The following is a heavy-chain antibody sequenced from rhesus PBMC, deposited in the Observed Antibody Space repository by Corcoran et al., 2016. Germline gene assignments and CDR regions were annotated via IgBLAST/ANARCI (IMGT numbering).Heavy chain of an antibody. CDR2: ISYDGSTK. Sequence: EVQLVESGGGLAKPGGSLRLSCAASGFTFSSYGMHWVRQAPGQGLEWVAVISYDGSTKNYADSEKDRFTSSRDNSKNMLYLQMNNLKLEDTAVYYCASNYEDDYGYYFSWGQGVLVTVSS. V-gene: IGHV3-54*02. CDR3: ASNYEDDYGYYFS. CDR1: GFTFSSYG. J-gene: IGHJ4*01. D-gene: IGHD3-9*01.